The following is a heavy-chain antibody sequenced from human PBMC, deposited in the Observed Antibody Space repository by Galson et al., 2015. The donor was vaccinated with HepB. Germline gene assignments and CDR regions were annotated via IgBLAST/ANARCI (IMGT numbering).Heavy chain of an antibody. V-gene: IGHV3-21*04. J-gene: IGHJ2*01. CDR2: ISSSSSYI. CDR1: GFTFSSYS. Sequence: SLRLSCAASGFTFSSYSMNWVRQAPGKGLEWVSSISSSSSYIYYADSVKGRFTISRDNAKNSLYLQMNSLRAEDTAVYYCAKELNDFWSGITGYFDLWGRGTLVTVSS. D-gene: IGHD3-3*01. CDR3: AKELNDFWSGITGYFDL.